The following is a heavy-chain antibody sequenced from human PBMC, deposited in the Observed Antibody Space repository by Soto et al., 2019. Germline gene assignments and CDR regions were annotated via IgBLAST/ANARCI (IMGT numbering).Heavy chain of an antibody. CDR3: ARGIYDFWSGHRYGMDV. D-gene: IGHD3-3*01. J-gene: IGHJ6*02. V-gene: IGHV4-39*01. CDR1: GGSISSSSYY. Sequence: SETLSLTCTLSGGSISSSSYYWGWIRQPPGKGLEWIGSIYYSGSTYYNPSLKSRVTISVDTSKNQFSLKLSSVTAADTAVYYCARGIYDFWSGHRYGMDVWGQGTTVTVSS. CDR2: IYYSGST.